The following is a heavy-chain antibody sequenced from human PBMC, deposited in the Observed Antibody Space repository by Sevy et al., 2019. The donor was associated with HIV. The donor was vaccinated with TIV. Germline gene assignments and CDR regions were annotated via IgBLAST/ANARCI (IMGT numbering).Heavy chain of an antibody. CDR2: TSWDGGRK. D-gene: IGHD6-19*01. CDR1: GFTFDDYT. Sequence: GGSLRLSCAASGFTFDDYTMHWVRQAPGKGLEWVSLTSWDGGRKYYADSVKGRFTISRDNSKNSVYLQMNSLRGEDTAVFYCARAVPATDAFDIWGQGTLVTVSS. J-gene: IGHJ3*02. CDR3: ARAVPATDAFDI. V-gene: IGHV3-43*01.